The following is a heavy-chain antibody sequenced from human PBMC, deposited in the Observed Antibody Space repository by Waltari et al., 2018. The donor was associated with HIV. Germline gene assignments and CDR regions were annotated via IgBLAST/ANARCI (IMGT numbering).Heavy chain of an antibody. J-gene: IGHJ3*02. V-gene: IGHV3-21*01. CDR3: ARERLNYGWELPKDAFDI. CDR1: GFTFSSYS. CDR2: ISSSSSYI. Sequence: EVQLVESGGGLVKPGGSLRLSCAASGFTFSSYSMNWVRQAPGKGLEWVSSISSSSSYIYDADSVKGRFTISRDNAKNSLYLQMNSLRAEDTAVYYCARERLNYGWELPKDAFDIWGQGTMVTVSS. D-gene: IGHD1-26*01.